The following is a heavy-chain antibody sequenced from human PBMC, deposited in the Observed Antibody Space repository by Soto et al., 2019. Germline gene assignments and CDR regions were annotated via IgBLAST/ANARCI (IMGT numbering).Heavy chain of an antibody. Sequence: GASVKVSCKASGYTFTGYYMHWVRQAPGQGLEWMGWINPNSGGTNYAQKFQGWVTMTRDTSISTAYMELSRLRSDDTAVYYCARDAPLGYCSSTSCYPHYYYYGMDVWGQGTTVTVSS. CDR2: INPNSGGT. J-gene: IGHJ6*02. V-gene: IGHV1-2*04. D-gene: IGHD2-2*01. CDR1: GYTFTGYY. CDR3: ARDAPLGYCSSTSCYPHYYYYGMDV.